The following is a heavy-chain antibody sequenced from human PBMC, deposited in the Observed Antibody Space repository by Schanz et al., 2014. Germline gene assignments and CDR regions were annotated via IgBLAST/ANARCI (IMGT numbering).Heavy chain of an antibody. CDR2: IGVDGTTT. V-gene: IGHV3-NL1*01. CDR1: GFTFSSYG. CDR3: AKYRGYYRVSGSYRELEY. J-gene: IGHJ4*02. D-gene: IGHD3-10*01. Sequence: QVQLVESGGGVVQPGRSLRLSCAASGFTFSSYGMHWLRQAPGKGLEWVSVIGVDGTTTYYADSVKGRFTISRDNSKNTLYLQMNSLRPEDTAVYYCAKYRGYYRVSGSYRELEYWGQGTLVTVSS.